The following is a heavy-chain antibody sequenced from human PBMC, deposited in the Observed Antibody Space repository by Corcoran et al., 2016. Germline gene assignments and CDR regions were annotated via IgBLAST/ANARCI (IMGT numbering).Heavy chain of an antibody. V-gene: IGHV1-46*01. CDR1: GYTFTSYY. Sequence: QVQLVQYGAEVKKPGASVKVSCKASGYTFTSYYMHWVRQAPGQGLEWMGIINPSGGSTSYAQKFQGRVTMTRDTSTSTVYMELSSLRSEDTAVYYCARANGKDIVVVPAPSDLDYWGQGTLVTVSS. CDR2: INPSGGST. J-gene: IGHJ4*02. CDR3: ARANGKDIVVVPAPSDLDY. D-gene: IGHD2-2*01.